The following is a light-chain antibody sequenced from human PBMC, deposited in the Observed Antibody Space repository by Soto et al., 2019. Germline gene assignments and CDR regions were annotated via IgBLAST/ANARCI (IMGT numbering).Light chain of an antibody. V-gene: IGLV1-44*01. CDR2: SYN. Sequence: QSVLTQPPSASGTPGQTVTISCSGSSSNIGSNSVGWYQHLPGTAPTLLIYSYNQRPSGVPDRFFGSKSGTSASLAISGLQSEDEADYYCESWDDSLSGGVFGGGTKLTVL. J-gene: IGLJ2*01. CDR1: SSNIGSNS. CDR3: ESWDDSLSGGV.